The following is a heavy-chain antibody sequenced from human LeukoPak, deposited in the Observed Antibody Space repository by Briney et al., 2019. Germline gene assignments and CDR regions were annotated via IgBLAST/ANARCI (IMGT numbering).Heavy chain of an antibody. CDR2: IYTSGST. CDR1: GGSISSYY. J-gene: IGHJ4*02. CDR3: ARDPYSSSWYVEDY. V-gene: IGHV4-4*07. D-gene: IGHD6-13*01. Sequence: SETLSLTCTVSGGSISSYYWSWIRQPAGKGLEWIGRIYTSGSTNYNPSLKSRVTMSVDTPKNQFSLKLSSVTAADTAVYYCARDPYSSSWYVEDYWGQGTLVTVSS.